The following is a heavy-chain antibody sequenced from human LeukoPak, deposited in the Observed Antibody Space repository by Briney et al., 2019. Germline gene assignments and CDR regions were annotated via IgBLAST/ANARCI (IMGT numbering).Heavy chain of an antibody. CDR1: GGSISSGSYY. J-gene: IGHJ6*03. CDR2: IYTSGST. Sequence: SETLSLTCTVSGGSISSGSYYWSWIRQPAGKGLEWIGRIYTSGSTNYNPSLQSRVTISVDTSKNQFSLKLSSVTAADTAVYYCARGHRDYGGISYNYYYYYYMDVWGKGTTVTVSS. V-gene: IGHV4-61*02. CDR3: ARGHRDYGGISYNYYYYYYMDV. D-gene: IGHD4-23*01.